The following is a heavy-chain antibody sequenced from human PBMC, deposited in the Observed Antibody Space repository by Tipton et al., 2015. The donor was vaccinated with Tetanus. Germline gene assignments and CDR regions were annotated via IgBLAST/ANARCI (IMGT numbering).Heavy chain of an antibody. CDR3: EAQRTSEDF. CDR1: GFTFSHFA. CDR2: LSHDGGNI. J-gene: IGHJ4*02. V-gene: IGHV3-23*01. Sequence: SLRLSCVASGFTFSHFAVSWVRRAPGRGLEWVSSLSHDGGNIYYADFARGRFTISRDNSKNTLFLQMDDLRAEDTAIYYCEAQRTSEDFWCQGTLVTASS. D-gene: IGHD1-14*01.